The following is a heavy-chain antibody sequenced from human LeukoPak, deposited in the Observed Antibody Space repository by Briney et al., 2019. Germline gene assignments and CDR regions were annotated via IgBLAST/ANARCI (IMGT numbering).Heavy chain of an antibody. CDR3: ARRGSTWNFDY. CDR1: GSSFITSW. CDR2: IYPGDSDT. V-gene: IGHV5-51*01. J-gene: IGHJ4*02. Sequence: GGSLKISVKGSGSSFITSWIGWVRQMPGKGLEWMGIIYPGDSDTRYSPSFQGQFTISADKSISTAYLQWSSVNASDTAMYYCARRGSTWNFDYWGQGTVVTVSS. D-gene: IGHD3-16*01.